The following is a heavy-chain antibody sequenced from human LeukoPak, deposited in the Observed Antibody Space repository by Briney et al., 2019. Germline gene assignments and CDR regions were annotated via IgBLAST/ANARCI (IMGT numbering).Heavy chain of an antibody. V-gene: IGHV4-59*08. CDR1: GGSVSTSY. J-gene: IGHJ4*02. Sequence: PSETLSLTCNVSGGSVSTSYWSWIRQPPGKGLEWIGYIYYTGNTNYNPSLRSRVTISVDTSKNQFSLKLSSVTAADTAVYYCASPRFSSGWYYFDYWGQGTLVTVSS. D-gene: IGHD6-19*01. CDR3: ASPRFSSGWYYFDY. CDR2: IYYTGNT.